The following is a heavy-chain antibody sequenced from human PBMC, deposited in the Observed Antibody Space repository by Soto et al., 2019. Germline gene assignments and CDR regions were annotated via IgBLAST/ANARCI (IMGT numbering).Heavy chain of an antibody. Sequence: SETLSLTCTVSGGSISSYYWSWIRQPPGKGLEWIGYIFYSGSTKYNPSLKSRVTISVDRSKNHFSLNLSSVTAADTAVYHCARDKGRYDSGMDVWGQGTTVTVSS. CDR2: IFYSGST. V-gene: IGHV4-59*01. D-gene: IGHD3-9*01. J-gene: IGHJ6*02. CDR3: ARDKGRYDSGMDV. CDR1: GGSISSYY.